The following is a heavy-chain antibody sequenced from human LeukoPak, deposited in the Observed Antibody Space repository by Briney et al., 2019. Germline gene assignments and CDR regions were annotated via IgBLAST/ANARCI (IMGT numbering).Heavy chain of an antibody. CDR2: ISAYNGNT. CDR3: ARGRLGHCSSTSCYLDWFDP. Sequence: ASVKVSCKACGYTFTSYGISWVRQAPGQGLEWMGWISAYNGNTNYAQKLQGRVTMTTDTSTSTAYMELRSLRSDDTAVYYCARGRLGHCSSTSCYLDWFDPWGQGTLVTVSS. J-gene: IGHJ5*02. CDR1: GYTFTSYG. D-gene: IGHD2-2*01. V-gene: IGHV1-18*01.